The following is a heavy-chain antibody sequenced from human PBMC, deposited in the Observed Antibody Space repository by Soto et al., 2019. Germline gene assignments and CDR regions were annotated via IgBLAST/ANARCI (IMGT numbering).Heavy chain of an antibody. D-gene: IGHD4-17*01. Sequence: QITLKESGPTLVKPTQTLTLTCTFSGFSLSTSGVGVGWIRQPPGKALEWRALMYWDDDKRYSPSLKSRLTITKHTSKNQVVLTMTNMDPVDTATYYCAHRSWFYGDSDALDIWGQGTMVTVSS. CDR1: GFSLSTSGVG. V-gene: IGHV2-5*02. CDR2: MYWDDDK. J-gene: IGHJ3*02. CDR3: AHRSWFYGDSDALDI.